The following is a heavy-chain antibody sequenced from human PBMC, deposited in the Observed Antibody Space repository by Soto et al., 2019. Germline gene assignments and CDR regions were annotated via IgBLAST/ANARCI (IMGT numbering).Heavy chain of an antibody. V-gene: IGHV4-4*02. Sequence: SETLSLTCGVSGGTVASSHWWSWVRQSPGRGLEWIGNVYHTGDTNFNASLQSRVTFSVDKSNNQFSLRLTSVTAEDTAVYFCAREIVTAGGNNYFDPWGPGTLVTVSS. CDR1: GGTVASSHW. CDR2: VYHTGDT. D-gene: IGHD2-21*02. CDR3: AREIVTAGGNNYFDP. J-gene: IGHJ5*02.